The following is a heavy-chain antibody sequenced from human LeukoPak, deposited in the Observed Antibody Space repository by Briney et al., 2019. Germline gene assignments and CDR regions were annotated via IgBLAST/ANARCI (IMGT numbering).Heavy chain of an antibody. D-gene: IGHD2-15*01. Sequence: SETLSLTCAVSGGSISRGGYSWSWIRQPPGKGLEWIGYIYHSGSTYYNPSLKSRVTISVDRAKNQFSLKLSSVTAADTAVYYCARGMVGLDYWGQGTLVTVSS. CDR2: IYHSGST. V-gene: IGHV4-30-2*01. CDR1: GGSISRGGYS. CDR3: ARGMVGLDY. J-gene: IGHJ4*02.